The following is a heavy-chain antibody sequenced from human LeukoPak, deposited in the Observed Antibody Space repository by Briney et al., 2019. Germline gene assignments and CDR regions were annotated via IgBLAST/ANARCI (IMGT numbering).Heavy chain of an antibody. CDR2: IYYSGST. D-gene: IGHD2-2*01. CDR3: ARCVPPNYYGMDV. V-gene: IGHV4-59*01. CDR1: GGSISSYY. Sequence: SEPLSLTCTVSGGSISSYYWSWIRQPPGKGLDWIGYIYYSGSTNYNPSLKSRVTISVDTSKNQFSLKLSSVTAADTAVYYCARCVPPNYYGMDVWGQGTTVTVSS. J-gene: IGHJ6*02.